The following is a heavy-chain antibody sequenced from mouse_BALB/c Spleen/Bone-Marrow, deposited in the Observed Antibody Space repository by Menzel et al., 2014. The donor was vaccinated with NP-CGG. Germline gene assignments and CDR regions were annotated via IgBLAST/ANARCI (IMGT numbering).Heavy chain of an antibody. CDR1: GFNIKDTY. J-gene: IGHJ2*01. Sequence: VQLKESGAELVKLGASVKLSCTASGFNIKDTYMHWVKQRPEQGPERIGRIDPANGNTKYDPKFQGKATITADTSSNTAYLQLSSLTSEDTAVYYCARYYYGFYFDYWGQGTTLTVSS. CDR3: ARYYYGFYFDY. CDR2: IDPANGNT. V-gene: IGHV14-3*02. D-gene: IGHD1-1*01.